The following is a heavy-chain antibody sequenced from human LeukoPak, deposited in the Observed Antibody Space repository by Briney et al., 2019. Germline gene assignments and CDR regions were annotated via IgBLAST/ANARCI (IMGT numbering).Heavy chain of an antibody. CDR3: AKEKAAAGTPRDY. CDR2: ISYSGTT. D-gene: IGHD6-13*01. J-gene: IGHJ4*02. CDR1: GFTFSNYW. V-gene: IGHV4-39*07. Sequence: PGGSLRLSCAASGFTFSNYWMSWVRQAPGKGLEWLGTISYSGTTYYKPSLKSRATMSLDTSENQFSLKLISVTAADTAVYFCAKEKAAAGTPRDYWGQGTLVTVSS.